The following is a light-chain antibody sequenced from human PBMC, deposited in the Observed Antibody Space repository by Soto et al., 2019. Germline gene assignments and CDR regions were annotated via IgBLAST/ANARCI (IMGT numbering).Light chain of an antibody. CDR2: GAS. V-gene: IGKV3-20*01. J-gene: IGKJ2*01. CDR3: HQYGTLYT. Sequence: EIVLTQSPGTLSLSPGERATLSCRASQSVSSSYLAWYQQKPGQAPRLLIYGASSRATGIPDRFSGSGSGTDITRIISRLEPEDFAVYYCHQYGTLYTFGQGTKLEIK. CDR1: QSVSSSY.